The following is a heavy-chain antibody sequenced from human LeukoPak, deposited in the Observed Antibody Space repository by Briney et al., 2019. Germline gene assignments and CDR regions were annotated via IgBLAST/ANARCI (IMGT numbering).Heavy chain of an antibody. CDR2: IIPIFGTA. J-gene: IGHJ4*02. CDR3: ASIPNVDQLEFDY. CDR1: GGTFSSYA. V-gene: IGHV1-69*13. D-gene: IGHD2-21*01. Sequence: ASVKVSCKASGGTFSSYAISWVRQAPGQGLEWMGGIIPIFGTANYAQKFQGRVTTTADESTSTAYMELSSLRSEDTAVYYCASIPNVDQLEFDYWGQGTLVTVSS.